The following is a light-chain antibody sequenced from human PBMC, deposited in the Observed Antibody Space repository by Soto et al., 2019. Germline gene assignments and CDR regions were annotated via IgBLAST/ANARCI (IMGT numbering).Light chain of an antibody. J-gene: IGKJ1*01. CDR1: QSVSSY. CDR2: DAS. V-gene: IGKV3-20*01. CDR3: QQYGSSGT. Sequence: EIVMTQSPATLSVSPGEGATLSCRASQSVSSYLAWYQQKPGQAPRLLIYDASNRATGIPDRFSGSGSGTDFTLTISRLEPEDFAVYYCQQYGSSGTFGQGTKVDIK.